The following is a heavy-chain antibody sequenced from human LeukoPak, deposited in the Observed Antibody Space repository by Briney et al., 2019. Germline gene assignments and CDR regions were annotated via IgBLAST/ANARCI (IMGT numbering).Heavy chain of an antibody. V-gene: IGHV4-31*03. CDR2: IYYSGST. J-gene: IGHJ4*02. Sequence: PSQTLSLTCTVSGGSISSGGYSWSWIRQHPGKGLEWIGYIYYSGSTYYNPSLKSRVTISVDTSKNQLSLKLSSVTAADTAVYYCARGRLYSSGWAAYYFDYWGQGTLVTVSS. CDR1: GGSISSGGYS. CDR3: ARGRLYSSGWAAYYFDY. D-gene: IGHD6-19*01.